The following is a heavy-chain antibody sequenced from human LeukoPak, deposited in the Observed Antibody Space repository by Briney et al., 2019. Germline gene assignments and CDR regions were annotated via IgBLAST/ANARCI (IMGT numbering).Heavy chain of an antibody. CDR3: ARELNNNWFDP. D-gene: IGHD1/OR15-1a*01. CDR2: IYSDGST. Sequence: HAGGSLRLSCAVSGFIVNTYYMSWVRQAPGKGLEWVSIIYSDGSTYYADSVKGRFTISRDNSKNTLYLQMNSLRAEDTAVYYCARELNNNWFDPWGQGTLVTVSS. V-gene: IGHV3-66*01. J-gene: IGHJ5*02. CDR1: GFIVNTYY.